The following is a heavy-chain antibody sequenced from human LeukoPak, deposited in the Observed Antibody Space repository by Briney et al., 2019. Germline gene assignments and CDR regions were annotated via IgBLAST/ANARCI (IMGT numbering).Heavy chain of an antibody. CDR2: IIPIFGTA. CDR1: GGTFSSYA. V-gene: IGHV1-69*13. J-gene: IGHJ4*02. CDR3: ATHCSSTSCPFDY. Sequence: SVNVSCKASGGTFSSYAISWVRQAPGQGLEWMGGIIPIFGTANYAQKFQGRVTITADESTSTAYMELSSLRSEDTAVYYCATHCSSTSCPFDYWGQGTLVTVSS. D-gene: IGHD2-2*01.